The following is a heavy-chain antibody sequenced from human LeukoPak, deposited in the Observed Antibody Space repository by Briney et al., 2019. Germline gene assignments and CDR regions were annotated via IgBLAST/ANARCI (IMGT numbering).Heavy chain of an antibody. D-gene: IGHD6-6*01. CDR2: IRYDGSNK. CDR1: GFTFSSYG. J-gene: IGHJ4*02. Sequence: GGSLRLSCAASGFTFSSYGMHWVRQAPGKGLEWVAFIRYDGSNKYYADSVKGRFTISRDNSKNTLYLQMNSLRAKDTAVYYCAKEYSSSSFLGYFDYWGQGTLVTVSS. V-gene: IGHV3-30*02. CDR3: AKEYSSSSFLGYFDY.